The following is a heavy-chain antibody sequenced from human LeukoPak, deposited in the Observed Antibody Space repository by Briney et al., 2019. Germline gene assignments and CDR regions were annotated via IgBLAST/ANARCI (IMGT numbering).Heavy chain of an antibody. CDR2: ITHSGSS. Sequence: SETLSLTCAISGGSFRGFYWSWIRQSPDKGLEWIGEITHSGSSSYNPSLRMRLTISFDISKTQFSLKLKYMTAADTAIYYCARSHCGGDCYSSRWQVFYGYYYYYMDVWAKGTTVTVSS. V-gene: IGHV4-34*01. CDR1: GGSFRGFY. CDR3: ARSHCGGDCYSSRWQVFYGYYYYYMDV. D-gene: IGHD2-21*02. J-gene: IGHJ6*03.